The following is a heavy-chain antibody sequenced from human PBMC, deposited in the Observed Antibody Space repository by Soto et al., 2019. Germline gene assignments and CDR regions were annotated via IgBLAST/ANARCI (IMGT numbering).Heavy chain of an antibody. J-gene: IGHJ3*02. Sequence: PGGSLRLSCAASGFTFSSYWMSWVRQAPGKGLEWVANIKQDGSEKYYVDSVKGRFTISRDNAKNSLYLQMNSLRAEDTAVYYCASSVAAGPDAFDIWGQGTMVTVSS. CDR2: IKQDGSEK. CDR1: GFTFSSYW. V-gene: IGHV3-7*01. D-gene: IGHD6-13*01. CDR3: ASSVAAGPDAFDI.